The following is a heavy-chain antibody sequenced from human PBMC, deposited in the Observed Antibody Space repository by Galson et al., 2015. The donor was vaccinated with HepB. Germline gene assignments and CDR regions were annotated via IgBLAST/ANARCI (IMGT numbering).Heavy chain of an antibody. Sequence: SLRLSCAASGFTFSSYAMSWVRQAPGKGLEWVSAISGSGGSTYYADSVKGRFTISRDNSKNTLYLQMNSLRAEDTAVYYCAKDRRYYDSSGYLAYWGQGTLVTVSS. V-gene: IGHV3-23*01. CDR3: AKDRRYYDSSGYLAY. CDR2: ISGSGGST. D-gene: IGHD3-22*01. J-gene: IGHJ4*02. CDR1: GFTFSSYA.